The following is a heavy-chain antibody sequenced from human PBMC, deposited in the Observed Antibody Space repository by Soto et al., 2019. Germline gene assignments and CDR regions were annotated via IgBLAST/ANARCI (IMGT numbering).Heavy chain of an antibody. CDR2: ISGSGGST. V-gene: IGHV3-23*01. CDR1: GFTFSSYA. Sequence: GGSLRLSCAASGFTFSSYAMSWVRQAPGKGLEWVSAISGSGGSTYYADSVKGRFTISRDNSKNTLYLQMNSLRAEDTAVYYCAKKLRRNIVLMVSPSHQPYYYYMDVWGKGTTVTVSS. CDR3: AKKLRRNIVLMVSPSHQPYYYYMDV. J-gene: IGHJ6*03. D-gene: IGHD2-8*01.